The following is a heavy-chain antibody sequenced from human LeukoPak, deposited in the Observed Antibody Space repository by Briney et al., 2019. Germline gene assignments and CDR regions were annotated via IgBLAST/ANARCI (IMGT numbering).Heavy chain of an antibody. CDR1: GYSFTSYW. CDR2: IYPGDSDT. Sequence: GESLKISCKGSGYSFTSYWIGWVRQMPGKGLEWTGIIYPGDSDTRYSPSFQGQVTISADKSISTAYLQWSSLKASDTAMYYCARRGRDGYKQGNWFDPWGQGTLVTVSS. CDR3: ARRGRDGYKQGNWFDP. J-gene: IGHJ5*02. D-gene: IGHD5-24*01. V-gene: IGHV5-51*01.